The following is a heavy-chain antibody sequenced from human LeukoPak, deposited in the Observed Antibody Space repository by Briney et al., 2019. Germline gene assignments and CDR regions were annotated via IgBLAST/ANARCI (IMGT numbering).Heavy chain of an antibody. CDR3: ARVSAAGTGFLDL. CDR2: IKQDGSAQ. V-gene: IGHV3-7*01. CDR1: GFTFSNYG. J-gene: IGHJ2*01. D-gene: IGHD6-13*01. Sequence: PGGSLRLSCAASGFTFSNYGMHWVRQAPGKGLEWVANIKQDGSAQNYVDSVKGRLTTSRDNAKNSLFLQMNSLRVEDTALYYCARVSAAGTGFLDLWGRGTLVLVSA.